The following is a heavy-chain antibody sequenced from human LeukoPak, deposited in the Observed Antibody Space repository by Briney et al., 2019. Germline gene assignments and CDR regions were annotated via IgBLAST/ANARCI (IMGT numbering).Heavy chain of an antibody. J-gene: IGHJ4*02. CDR1: GGSISNYY. D-gene: IGHD5-24*01. Sequence: SETLSLTCTVSGGSISNYYWNWIRQPPGKGLEWIGYIYYSGTTNYNPSLKSRVSMSVDTSKNQFSLKLSSVTAADTAVYYCARGGIVEMATQIDYWGQGTLVTVSS. V-gene: IGHV4-59*08. CDR2: IYYSGTT. CDR3: ARGGIVEMATQIDY.